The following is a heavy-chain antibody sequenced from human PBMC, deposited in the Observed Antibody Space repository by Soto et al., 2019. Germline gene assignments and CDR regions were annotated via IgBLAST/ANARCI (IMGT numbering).Heavy chain of an antibody. CDR2: ISAYNGNT. J-gene: IGHJ6*02. V-gene: IGHV1-18*01. D-gene: IGHD6-19*01. CDR3: ARDLGIAVAVLGMDV. Sequence: ASVKVSCKASGYTFTSYGIIWVRQAPGQGLEWMGWISAYNGNTNYAQKLQGRVTMTTDTSTSTAYMELRSLRSDDTAVYYCARDLGIAVAVLGMDVWGQGTTVTVSS. CDR1: GYTFTSYG.